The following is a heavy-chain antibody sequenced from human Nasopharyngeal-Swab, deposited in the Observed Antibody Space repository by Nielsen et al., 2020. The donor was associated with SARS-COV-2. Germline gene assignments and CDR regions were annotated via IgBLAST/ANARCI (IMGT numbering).Heavy chain of an antibody. Sequence: GESLKISCAASGFTFSSYSMNWVRQAPGKGLEWVSYISSSSSTIYYADSVRGRFTISRDNAKNSLYLQMNSLRAEDTAVYYCASKTTVVAEPFDCWGQGTLVTVSS. CDR2: ISSSSSTI. CDR1: GFTFSSYS. CDR3: ASKTTVVAEPFDC. D-gene: IGHD4-23*01. J-gene: IGHJ4*02. V-gene: IGHV3-48*01.